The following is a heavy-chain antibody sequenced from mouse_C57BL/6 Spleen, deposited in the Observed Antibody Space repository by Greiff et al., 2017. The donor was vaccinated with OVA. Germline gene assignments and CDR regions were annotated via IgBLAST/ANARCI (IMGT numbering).Heavy chain of an antibody. CDR2: IDPSDSYT. CDR3: ARSRLLLYWYFDV. CDR1: GYTFTSYW. D-gene: IGHD2-3*01. Sequence: QVQLKQHGAELVKPGASVKLSCKASGYTFTSYWMQWVKQRPEQGLEWIGEIDPSDSYTNYNQKFKGKATLTVDTSSSTAYMQLSSLTSEDSAVYYCARSRLLLYWYFDVWGTGTTVTVSS. J-gene: IGHJ1*03. V-gene: IGHV1-50*01.